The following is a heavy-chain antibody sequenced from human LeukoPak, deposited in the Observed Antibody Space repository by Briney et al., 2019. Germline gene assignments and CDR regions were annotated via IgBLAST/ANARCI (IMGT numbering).Heavy chain of an antibody. Sequence: GGSLRLSCAASGFTFSSYWMSWVRQAPGKGLEWVSFIRYDGGNKYYADSVEGRFTISRDNSKNTLYLQMNSLSAEDTAVYYCAKGGSHYYDTTYYMDVGGKGTTVTIS. CDR3: AKGGSHYYDTTYYMDV. CDR1: GFTFSSYW. J-gene: IGHJ6*03. D-gene: IGHD3-22*01. CDR2: IRYDGGNK. V-gene: IGHV3-30*02.